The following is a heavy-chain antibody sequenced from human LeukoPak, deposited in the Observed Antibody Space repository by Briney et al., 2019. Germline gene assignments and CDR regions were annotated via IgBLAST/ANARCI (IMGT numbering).Heavy chain of an antibody. D-gene: IGHD3-3*01. CDR1: GGSISSGGYY. J-gene: IGHJ5*02. CDR2: IYYSGST. Sequence: PSQTLSLTCTVSGGSISSGGYYWSWIRQHPGKGLEWIGYIYYSGSTYYNPSLKSRVTISVDTSKNQFSLKLSSVTAADTAVYYCARRYYDFWSGYYTTTHHNWFDPWGQGTLVTVSS. V-gene: IGHV4-31*03. CDR3: ARRYYDFWSGYYTTTHHNWFDP.